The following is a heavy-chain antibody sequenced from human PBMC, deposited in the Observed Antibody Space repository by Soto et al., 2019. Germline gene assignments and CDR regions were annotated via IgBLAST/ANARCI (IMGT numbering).Heavy chain of an antibody. CDR3: AKDPRPGYDNAYHYFGQ. J-gene: IGHJ4*02. Sequence: PGGSLRLSCAASGFTFSSYAMSWVRQAPGKGLEWVSAISGSGGSTYYADSVKGRFTISRDNGKSTLFLQMKNLRVEDTAIYYCAKDPRPGYDNAYHYFGQWGRGILVTVSS. CDR2: ISGSGGST. V-gene: IGHV3-23*01. CDR1: GFTFSSYA. D-gene: IGHD2-2*01.